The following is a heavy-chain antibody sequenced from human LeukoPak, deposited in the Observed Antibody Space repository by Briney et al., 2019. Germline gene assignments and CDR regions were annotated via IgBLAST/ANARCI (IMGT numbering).Heavy chain of an antibody. CDR2: INHSGST. D-gene: IGHD4-17*01. CDR1: GGTFSGYY. J-gene: IGHJ6*03. CDR3: ARGRLRRPRYYYYYMDV. V-gene: IGHV4-34*01. Sequence: SETLSLTCAVYGGTFSGYYWSWIRPPPGKGLEWIGEINHSGSTNYNPSLKSRVTISVDTSKNQFSLKLSSVTAADTAVYYCARGRLRRPRYYYYYMDVWGKGTTVTVSS.